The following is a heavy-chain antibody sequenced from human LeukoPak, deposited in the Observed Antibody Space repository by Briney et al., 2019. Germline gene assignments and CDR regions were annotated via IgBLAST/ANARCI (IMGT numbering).Heavy chain of an antibody. Sequence: SETLSLTCAVYGGSFSGYYWSWIRQPPGKGLEWIWQINHSGSTNYNPSLESRVTITLGTSKNKYSLKLSYVTAADKAVYYCARRGRRYSSRDWFDPCGQGSLVNVSS. J-gene: IGHJ5*02. CDR3: ARRGRRYSSRDWFDP. D-gene: IGHD6-13*01. V-gene: IGHV4-34*01. CDR2: INHSGST. CDR1: GGSFSGYY.